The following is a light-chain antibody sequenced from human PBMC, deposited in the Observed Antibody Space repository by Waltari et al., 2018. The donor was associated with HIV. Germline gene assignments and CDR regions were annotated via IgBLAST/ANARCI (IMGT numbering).Light chain of an antibody. CDR2: AAT. CDR3: QQSYSTRLT. CDR1: QNINNNY. V-gene: IGKV3D-20*01. J-gene: IGKJ1*01. Sequence: EIVLTQSPATLSLSPGERATLSCGASQNINNNYLAWYQQKPGLAPRLLIYAATSLQSAVPSRFSGSGSGTDFTLTISSLQPEDFATYYCQQSYSTRLTFGQGTKVEIK.